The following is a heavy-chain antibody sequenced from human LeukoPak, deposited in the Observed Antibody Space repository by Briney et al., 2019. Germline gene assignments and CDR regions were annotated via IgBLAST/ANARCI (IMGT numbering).Heavy chain of an antibody. CDR1: GFTFSSYW. CDR3: ARVKVGVWGGFDT. Sequence: GGSLRLSCAASGFTFSSYWMHWVRQAPGKGLVWLSRINSDGSTTTYADSVRGRFIISRDNAKNTLYLQMNSLGAEDTAVYYCARVKVGVWGGFDTWGQGTMVTVSS. CDR2: INSDGSTT. J-gene: IGHJ3*02. D-gene: IGHD1-26*01. V-gene: IGHV3-74*03.